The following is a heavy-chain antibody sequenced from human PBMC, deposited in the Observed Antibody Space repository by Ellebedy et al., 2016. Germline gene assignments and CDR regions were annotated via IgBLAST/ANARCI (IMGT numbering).Heavy chain of an antibody. D-gene: IGHD1-7*01. Sequence: GESLKISXAASGFTFSSYWMSWVRQAPGKGLEWVANIKQDGSEKYYVDSVKGRFTISRDNAKNSLYLQMNSLRAEETAMYFCTRGANYTFDIWGQGTMVTVSS. J-gene: IGHJ3*02. V-gene: IGHV3-7*01. CDR2: IKQDGSEK. CDR1: GFTFSSYW. CDR3: TRGANYTFDI.